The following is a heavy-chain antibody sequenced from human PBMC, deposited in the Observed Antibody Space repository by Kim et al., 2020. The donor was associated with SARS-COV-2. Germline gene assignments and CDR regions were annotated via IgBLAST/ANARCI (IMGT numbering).Heavy chain of an antibody. CDR2: IYTSGST. CDR3: VRGDIVVVVAQYYYGMDV. J-gene: IGHJ6*02. CDR1: GGSISSGSYY. D-gene: IGHD2-15*01. V-gene: IGHV4-61*02. Sequence: SETLSLTCTVSGGSISSGSYYWSWIRQPAGKGLEWIGRIYTSGSTNYNPSLKSRVTISVDTSKNQFSLKLSSVTAADTAVYYCVRGDIVVVVAQYYYGMDVWGQGTTVTVSS.